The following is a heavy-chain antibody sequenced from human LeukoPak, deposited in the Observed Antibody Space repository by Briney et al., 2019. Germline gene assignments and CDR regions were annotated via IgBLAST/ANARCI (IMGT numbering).Heavy chain of an antibody. D-gene: IGHD3-22*01. V-gene: IGHV1-69*06. CDR2: IIPIFGTA. CDR1: GGTFSSYA. J-gene: IGHJ4*02. CDR3: ARADSSGYSHFDY. Sequence: GASVKVSCKASGGTFSSYAISWVRQAPGQGLEWMGGIIPIFGTANYAQKFQGRATITADKSTSTAYMELSSLRSEDTAVYYCARADSSGYSHFDYWGQGTLVTVSS.